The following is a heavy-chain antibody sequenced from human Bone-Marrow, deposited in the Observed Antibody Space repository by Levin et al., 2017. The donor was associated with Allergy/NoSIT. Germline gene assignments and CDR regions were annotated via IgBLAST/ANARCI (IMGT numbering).Heavy chain of an antibody. CDR1: GGSVNSGGYS. Sequence: SETLSLTCAVSGGSVNSGGYSWGWIRQPPGKGLEWIGYMHHSGNTYYNPSLKSRVTISVDRSKNQFSLRLNSVTAADAAVYYCARVRSRETTTTTFFRGRFQYYMDVWGKGTTVTVSS. CDR3: ARVRSRETTTTTFFRGRFQYYMDV. CDR2: MHHSGNT. D-gene: IGHD4-11*01. J-gene: IGHJ6*03. V-gene: IGHV4-30-2*01.